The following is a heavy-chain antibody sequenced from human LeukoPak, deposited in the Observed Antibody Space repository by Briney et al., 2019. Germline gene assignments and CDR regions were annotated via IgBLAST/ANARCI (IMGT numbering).Heavy chain of an antibody. CDR2: INYHWNEN. CDR3: SRGDPDY. Sequence: GGSLRLTCAASGFTFSHYWMQWVRQAPGKGLEWVANINYHWNENYLVDSVKGRFTISRDNAKNSLFLQMNSLRAEDTAVYYCSRGDPDYWGQGTLVTVSS. V-gene: IGHV3-7*01. D-gene: IGHD2-21*02. J-gene: IGHJ4*02. CDR1: GFTFSHYW.